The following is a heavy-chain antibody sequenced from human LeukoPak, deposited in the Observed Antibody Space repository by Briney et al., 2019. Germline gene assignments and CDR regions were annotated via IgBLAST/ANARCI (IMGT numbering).Heavy chain of an antibody. CDR2: IYYSGST. V-gene: IGHV4-61*08. D-gene: IGHD3-9*01. J-gene: IGHJ3*02. CDR1: GGSISSGDYY. Sequence: SQTLSLTCTVSGGSISSGDYYWSWIRQPPGKGLEWIGYIYYSGSTNYNPSLKSRVTISVDTSKNQFSLKLSSVTAADTAVYYCASAISYYDILTGTPDAFDIWGQGTMVTVSS. CDR3: ASAISYYDILTGTPDAFDI.